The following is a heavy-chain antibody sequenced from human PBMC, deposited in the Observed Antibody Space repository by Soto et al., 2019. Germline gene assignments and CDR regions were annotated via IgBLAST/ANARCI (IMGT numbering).Heavy chain of an antibody. V-gene: IGHV4-39*01. Sequence: SETLSLTCTVSGGSISSSSYYWGWIRQPPGKGLEWIGSIYYSGSTYYNPSLKSRVTISVDTSKNQFSLKLSSVTAADTAVYYWGTLVPGATTIYYYSYYTAVWDKGTRVTFSS. D-gene: IGHD6-6*01. CDR3: GTLVPGATTIYYYSYYTAV. CDR1: GGSISSSSYY. J-gene: IGHJ6*03. CDR2: IYYSGST.